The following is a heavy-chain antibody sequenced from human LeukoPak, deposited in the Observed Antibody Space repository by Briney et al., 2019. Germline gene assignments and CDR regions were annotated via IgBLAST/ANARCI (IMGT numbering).Heavy chain of an antibody. CDR2: IKQDGSEK. J-gene: IGHJ6*03. V-gene: IGHV3-7*01. CDR3: ASGAARETYYYYYMDV. CDR1: GFTFSSYW. Sequence: GGSLRLSCAASGFTFSSYWMSWVRQAPGKGLEWVANIKQDGSEKYYVDSVKGRFTISRDNAKNSLYLQMNSLRAEDTAVYYCASGAARETYYYYYMDVWGKGTTVTVSS. D-gene: IGHD6-6*01.